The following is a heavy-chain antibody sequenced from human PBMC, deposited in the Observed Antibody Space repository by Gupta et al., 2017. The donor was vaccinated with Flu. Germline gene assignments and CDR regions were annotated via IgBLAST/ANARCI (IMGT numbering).Heavy chain of an antibody. J-gene: IGHJ6*02. V-gene: IGHV3-33*01. D-gene: IGHD4-17*01. CDR3: AREAATTVTRRNYYYYGMDV. Sequence: IRGDGSNKYYADSVKGRFTISRDNSKNTLYLQMNSLRAEDTAVYYCAREAATTVTRRNYYYYGMDVWGQGTTVTVSS. CDR2: IRGDGSNK.